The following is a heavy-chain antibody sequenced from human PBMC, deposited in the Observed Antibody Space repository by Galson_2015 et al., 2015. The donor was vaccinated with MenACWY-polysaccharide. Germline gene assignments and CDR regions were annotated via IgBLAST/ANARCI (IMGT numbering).Heavy chain of an antibody. CDR2: ISSDGDHK. CDR3: VRDGGGGNGWYWFDL. V-gene: IGHV3-30-3*01. D-gene: IGHD6-19*01. J-gene: IGHJ5*02. Sequence: SLRLSCAAAGFNFNIHPMHWVRQAPGKGLEWVALISSDGDHKYYADSVKGRFTISRDNHKNMVFLEMNSLRAEDTAVYYCVRDGGGGNGWYWFDLWGQGTRVTVSS. CDR1: GFNFNIHP.